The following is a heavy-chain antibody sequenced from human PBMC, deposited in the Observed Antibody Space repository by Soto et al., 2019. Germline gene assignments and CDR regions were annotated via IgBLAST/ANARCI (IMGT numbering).Heavy chain of an antibody. J-gene: IGHJ4*02. V-gene: IGHV1-24*01. CDR1: GYTLTELS. Sequence: ASVKVSCKVSGYTLTELSMHWVRQAPGKGLEWMGGFDPEDGETIYAQKFQGRVTMTEDTSTDTAYMELSSLRSEDTAVYYCATDPPTKPIWFGVYWGQGTLVTVSS. D-gene: IGHD3-10*01. CDR2: FDPEDGET. CDR3: ATDPPTKPIWFGVY.